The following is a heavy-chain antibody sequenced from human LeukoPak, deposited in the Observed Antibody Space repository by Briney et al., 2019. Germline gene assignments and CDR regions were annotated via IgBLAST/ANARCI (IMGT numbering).Heavy chain of an antibody. CDR1: GGSISSSSYF. V-gene: IGHV4-39*07. J-gene: IGHJ4*02. Sequence: SETLSLTCTVSGGSISSSSYFWGWLRQPPGKGLEWIGSIYYSGSTYYNPSLKSRVTISVDTSKNQFSLKLSSVTAADTAVYYCAREGPDDYWGQGTLVTVSS. CDR3: AREGPDDY. CDR2: IYYSGST.